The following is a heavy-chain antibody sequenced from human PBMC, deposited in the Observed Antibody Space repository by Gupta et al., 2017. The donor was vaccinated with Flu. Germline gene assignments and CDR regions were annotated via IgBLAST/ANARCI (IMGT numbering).Heavy chain of an antibody. J-gene: IGHJ5*02. CDR3: ARDQDLFFTQRRGRITGSPKTGFDP. Sequence: QVQLQESGPGLVKPSETLSLTCTVSGGSISSYYWSWIRQPPGKGLEWIGYIYYSGSTNYNPSLKSRVTISVDTSKNQFSLKLSSVTAADTAVYYCARDQDLFFTQRRGRITGSPKTGFDPWGQGTLVTVSS. CDR1: GGSISSYY. D-gene: IGHD1-20*01. V-gene: IGHV4-59*01. CDR2: IYYSGST.